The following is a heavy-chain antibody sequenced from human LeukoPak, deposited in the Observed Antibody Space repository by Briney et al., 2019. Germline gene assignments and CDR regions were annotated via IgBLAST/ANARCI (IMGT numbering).Heavy chain of an antibody. Sequence: SETLSLTCTVSGYSISSGYYWGWIRQPAGKGLEWIGRIYTSGSTNYNPSLKSRVTISVDTSKNQFSLKLSSVTAADTAVYYCARTIVVVPAAHFDYWGQGTLVTVSS. V-gene: IGHV4-61*02. CDR2: IYTSGST. CDR1: GYSISSGYY. D-gene: IGHD2-2*01. J-gene: IGHJ4*02. CDR3: ARTIVVVPAAHFDY.